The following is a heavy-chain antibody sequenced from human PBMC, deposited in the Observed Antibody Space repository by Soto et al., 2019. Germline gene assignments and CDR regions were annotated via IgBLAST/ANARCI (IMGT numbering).Heavy chain of an antibody. J-gene: IGHJ4*02. CDR1: GFTFSGSA. D-gene: IGHD3-3*01. CDR2: ISSRGNSYST. Sequence: GGSLRLSCAASGFTFSGSAMHWVRQASGKGLEWVGRISSRGNSYSTAYAASVKGRFTISRDNSKNTLYLQMNSLRAEDTAVYYCAKGLPLFSTIFGVVIIPAPFDYWGQGTLVNVSS. CDR3: AKGLPLFSTIFGVVIIPAPFDY. V-gene: IGHV3-73*01.